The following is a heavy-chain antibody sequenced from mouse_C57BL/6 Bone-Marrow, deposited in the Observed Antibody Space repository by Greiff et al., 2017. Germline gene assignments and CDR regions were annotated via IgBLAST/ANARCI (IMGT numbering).Heavy chain of an antibody. CDR1: GYAFSSSW. J-gene: IGHJ3*01. D-gene: IGHD1-1*01. CDR3: ARWLITTVRKFAY. CDR2: IYPGDGDT. Sequence: QVQLQQSGPELVKPGASVKISCKASGYAFSSSWMNWVKQRPGKGLEWIGRIYPGDGDTNYNGKFKGKATPTADKSSSTAYMQLSSLTSEDSAVYFCARWLITTVRKFAYWGQGTLVTVSA. V-gene: IGHV1-82*01.